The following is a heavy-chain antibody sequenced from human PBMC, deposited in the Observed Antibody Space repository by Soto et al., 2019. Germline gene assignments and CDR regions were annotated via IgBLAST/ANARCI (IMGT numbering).Heavy chain of an antibody. CDR1: GFTFSSHT. CDR3: ARTRYYDRNFAY. D-gene: IGHD3-22*01. CDR2: ITSSSTNI. V-gene: IGHV3-21*01. Sequence: PGGSLRLSCAASGFTFSSHTMKWVRQAPGKGLEWVSSITSSSTNIYYTDSVKGRFTISRDNAKNSLFLQMNSLRAEDTAVYYCARTRYYDRNFAYWGQGTLVTVSS. J-gene: IGHJ4*02.